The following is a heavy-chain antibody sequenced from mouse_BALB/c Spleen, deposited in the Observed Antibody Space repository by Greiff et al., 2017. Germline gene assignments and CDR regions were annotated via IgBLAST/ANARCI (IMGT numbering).Heavy chain of an antibody. CDR2: IWGGGST. Sequence: QVQLKESGPGLVAPSQSLSITCTVSGSSLSRYSVHCVRQPPGKGLEWLGMIWGGGSTDYNSALKSRLSISKDNSKSQVFLKMNSLQTDDTAMYYCARNRDWDGPYAMDYWGQGTSVTVSS. J-gene: IGHJ4*01. CDR3: ARNRDWDGPYAMDY. D-gene: IGHD4-1*01. CDR1: GSSLSRYS. V-gene: IGHV2-6-4*01.